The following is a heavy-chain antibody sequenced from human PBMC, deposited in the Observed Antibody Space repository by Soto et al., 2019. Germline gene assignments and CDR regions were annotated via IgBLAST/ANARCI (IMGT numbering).Heavy chain of an antibody. CDR3: AREERDYYGMDV. CDR1: GFTFSSYG. Sequence: LRLSCAASGFTFSSYGMHWVRQAPGKGLEWVAVIWYDGSNKYYADSVKGRFTISRDNSKNTLYLQMNSLRAEDTAVYYCAREERDYYGMDVWGQGTTVTVSS. V-gene: IGHV3-33*01. CDR2: IWYDGSNK. J-gene: IGHJ6*02.